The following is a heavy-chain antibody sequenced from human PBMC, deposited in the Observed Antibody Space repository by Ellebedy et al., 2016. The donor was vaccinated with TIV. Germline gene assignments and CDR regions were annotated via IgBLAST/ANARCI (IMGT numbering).Heavy chain of an antibody. D-gene: IGHD3-22*01. Sequence: PGGSLRLSCAASGFTFSSSGMHWVRQAPDKGLEWVAVIWFDGSHKYCVDSVKGRVTIPRDNSKNKLYLQMRSMRADDTAIYYCAKDRSPTQIAYDFWGQGTLVTVSS. J-gene: IGHJ4*02. CDR1: GFTFSSSG. CDR2: IWFDGSHK. V-gene: IGHV3-33*06. CDR3: AKDRSPTQIAYDF.